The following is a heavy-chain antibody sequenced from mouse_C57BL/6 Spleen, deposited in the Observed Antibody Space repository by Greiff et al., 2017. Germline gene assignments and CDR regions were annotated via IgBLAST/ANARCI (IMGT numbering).Heavy chain of an antibody. CDR3: AREATTVVDLFDY. Sequence: QVQLQQSGAELVRPGASVKLSCKASGYTFTDYYINWVKQRPGQGLEWIARIYPGSGNTYYNEKFKGKATLTADKSSSNAYMQLSSLPSEDSAVYFCAREATTVVDLFDYWGKGTSLTVSS. V-gene: IGHV1-76*01. J-gene: IGHJ2*02. CDR2: IYPGSGNT. CDR1: GYTFTDYY. D-gene: IGHD1-1*01.